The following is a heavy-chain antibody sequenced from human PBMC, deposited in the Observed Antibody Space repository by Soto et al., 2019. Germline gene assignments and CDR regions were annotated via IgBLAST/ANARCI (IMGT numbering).Heavy chain of an antibody. J-gene: IGHJ4*01. V-gene: IGHV3-11*01. CDR3: ARRRYGSGSNDI. D-gene: IGHD3-10*01. CDR2: ISSSGGST. Sequence: PWGSPGVGCASSGFTFSGYYMTWIRQAPGRGLELVSHISSSGGSTDYGDSGRGRFTISRDNAKKSLFLQMSSLRAEDTAVYYCARRRYGSGSNDIWGHGTMFTVSS. CDR1: GFTFSGYY.